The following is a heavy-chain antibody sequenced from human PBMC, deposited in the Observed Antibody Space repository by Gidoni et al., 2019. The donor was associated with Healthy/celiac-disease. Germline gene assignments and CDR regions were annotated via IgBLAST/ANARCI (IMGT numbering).Heavy chain of an antibody. V-gene: IGHV4-39*01. Sequence: QLQLQESGPGLVKPSETLSLTCTVPGGSISSSSYYWGWIRQPQGKGLDWIGSIYYSGSTYYHPSLTSRVTISVDTSKNQFSLKLSSVTAADTAVYYCARQEGYWYFDLWGRGTLVTVSS. CDR1: GGSISSSSYY. CDR3: ARQEGYWYFDL. J-gene: IGHJ2*01. CDR2: IYYSGST.